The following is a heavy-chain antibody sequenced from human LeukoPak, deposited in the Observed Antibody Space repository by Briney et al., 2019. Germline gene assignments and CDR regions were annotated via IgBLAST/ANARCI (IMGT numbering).Heavy chain of an antibody. CDR1: GGSFSGYY. J-gene: IGHJ4*02. Sequence: PSETLSLTCAVYGGSFSGYYWSWIRQPPGKGLEWIGEINHSGSTNYNPSLKSRVTISVDTSKNQFSLKLSSVTAADTAVYYCARHVASSSWNFDYWGQGTLVTVSS. CDR3: ARHVASSSWNFDY. V-gene: IGHV4-34*01. CDR2: INHSGST. D-gene: IGHD6-13*01.